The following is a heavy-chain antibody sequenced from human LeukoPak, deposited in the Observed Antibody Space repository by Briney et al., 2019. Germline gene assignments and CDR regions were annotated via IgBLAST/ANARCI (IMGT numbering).Heavy chain of an antibody. J-gene: IGHJ4*02. CDR2: ISGSGGST. D-gene: IGHD3-3*01. V-gene: IGHV3-23*01. CDR1: GFTFSSYA. Sequence: PGGSLRLSCAASGFTFSSYAMSWVRQAPGKGLEWVSAISGSGGSTYYADSVKGRFTISRDNSKNTLYLQMNSLRAEDTAVYYCASHPFWSGYRGDYWGQGTLVTVSS. CDR3: ASHPFWSGYRGDY.